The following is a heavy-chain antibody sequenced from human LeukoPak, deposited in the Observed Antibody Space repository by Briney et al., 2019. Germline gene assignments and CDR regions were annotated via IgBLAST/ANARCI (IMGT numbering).Heavy chain of an antibody. J-gene: IGHJ6*02. Sequence: ASVKVSCKASGYTFTSYGISWVRQAPGQGLEWMGWISAYNGNTNYAQKLQGRVTMTTDTSTSTAYMELRSLRSDDTAVYYSARDTYYYDSSGYASEYGMDVWGQGTTVTVSS. CDR3: ARDTYYYDSSGYASEYGMDV. CDR1: GYTFTSYG. CDR2: ISAYNGNT. V-gene: IGHV1-18*01. D-gene: IGHD3-22*01.